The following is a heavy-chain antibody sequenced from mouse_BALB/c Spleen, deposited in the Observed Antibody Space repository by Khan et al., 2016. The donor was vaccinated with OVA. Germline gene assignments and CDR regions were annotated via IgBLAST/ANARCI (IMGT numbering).Heavy chain of an antibody. V-gene: IGHV1-9*01. CDR3: TRRDLEGYFDY. CDR1: GYTFSSYW. J-gene: IGHJ2*01. CDR2: ILPGSGST. D-gene: IGHD3-3*01. Sequence: QVQLQQSGAELMKPGASVKISCKATGYTFSSYWIEGVKQRPGHGLEWIGAILPGSGSTNYNEKFKGKATFTADKSSNTASIQLNSLTSEDSAVXYCTRRDLEGYFDYWGQGTTLTVSS.